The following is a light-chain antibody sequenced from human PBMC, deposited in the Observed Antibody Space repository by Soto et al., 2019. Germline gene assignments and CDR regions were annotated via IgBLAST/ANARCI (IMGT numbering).Light chain of an antibody. CDR2: DVS. V-gene: IGLV2-14*03. Sequence: QSALTQPASVSGSPGQSITISCTGTSSDVGGYNYVSWYQQHPGKAPKLMIYDVSHRPSGVSNRFSGSKSGNTASLTISGLQAEDEADYYCSSYTTSTTWVFGGGTQLTVL. CDR1: SSDVGGYNY. CDR3: SSYTTSTTWV. J-gene: IGLJ3*02.